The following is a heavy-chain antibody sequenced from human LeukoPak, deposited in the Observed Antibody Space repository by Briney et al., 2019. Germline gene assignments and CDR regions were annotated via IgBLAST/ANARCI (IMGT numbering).Heavy chain of an antibody. D-gene: IGHD4-17*01. V-gene: IGHV3-7*01. Sequence: PGGSLRLSCAASDFALRAFWMSWVRQAPGKGLEWVANINQDGSVKYYLGSVKGRFTVSRDNAENSLYLQTTSLRAEDTAVYYCARSTVTADYIIDYWGQGTLVTVSS. J-gene: IGHJ4*02. CDR3: ARSTVTADYIIDY. CDR1: DFALRAFW. CDR2: INQDGSVK.